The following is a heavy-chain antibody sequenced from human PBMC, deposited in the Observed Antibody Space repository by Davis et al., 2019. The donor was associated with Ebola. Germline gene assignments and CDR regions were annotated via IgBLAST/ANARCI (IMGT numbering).Heavy chain of an antibody. CDR2: IWYDGSNK. J-gene: IGHJ6*04. CDR1: GFTFSTYG. V-gene: IGHV3-33*01. Sequence: GESLKISCAASGFTFSTYGMHWVRQAPDKGLEWVAVIWYDGSNKYYADSVKGRFTISRDNSKNTLYLQMNSLRAEDTAVYYCARGGDIVVVVAATDYYGMDVWGKGTTVTVSS. D-gene: IGHD2-15*01. CDR3: ARGGDIVVVVAATDYYGMDV.